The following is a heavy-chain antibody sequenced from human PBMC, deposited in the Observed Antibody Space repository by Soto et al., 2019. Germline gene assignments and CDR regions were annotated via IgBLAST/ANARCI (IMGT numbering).Heavy chain of an antibody. CDR2: IYYSGST. CDR1: GGSISSGGYY. J-gene: IGHJ4*02. CDR3: ARGRRLIQLSSLWDY. Sequence: QVQLQESGPGLVKPSQTLSLTCTVSGGSISSGGYYWSWIRQHPGKGLEWIGYIYYSGSTYYNPSLKSRVTISVDTSKNQFSLKLSAVTAADTAVYYCARGRRLIQLSSLWDYWGQGNLVTVSS. V-gene: IGHV4-31*03. D-gene: IGHD5-18*01.